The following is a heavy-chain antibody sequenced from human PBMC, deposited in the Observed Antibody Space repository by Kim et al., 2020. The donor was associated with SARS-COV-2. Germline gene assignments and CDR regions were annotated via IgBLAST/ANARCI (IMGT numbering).Heavy chain of an antibody. V-gene: IGHV3-73*01. CDR2: VT. J-gene: IGHJ4*02. CDR3: TGGGGYGVDY. Sequence: VTADAATVKGRFTISSDDSKNTAYIQMTSLKTEDTAVSYCTGGGGYGVDYWGQGTLVTVSS. D-gene: IGHD1-26*01.